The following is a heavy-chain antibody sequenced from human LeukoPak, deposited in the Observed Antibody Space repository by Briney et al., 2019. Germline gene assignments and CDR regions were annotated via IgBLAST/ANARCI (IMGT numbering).Heavy chain of an antibody. CDR1: GGSISSGGYC. J-gene: IGHJ4*02. D-gene: IGHD3-10*01. CDR2: IYHSGST. V-gene: IGHV4-30-2*01. Sequence: SETLSLTCAVSGGSISSGGYCWSWIRQPPGKGLEWIGYIYHSGSTYYNPSLKSRVTISVDRSKNQFSLKLSSVTAADTAVYYCARDRRGLLWFGGFDYWGQGTLVTVSS. CDR3: ARDRRGLLWFGGFDY.